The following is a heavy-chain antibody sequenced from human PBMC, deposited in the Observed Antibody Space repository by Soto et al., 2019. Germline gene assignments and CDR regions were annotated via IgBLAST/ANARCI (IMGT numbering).Heavy chain of an antibody. D-gene: IGHD6-13*01. Sequence: GGSLRLSCAASGFTFSSYAMSWVRQAPGKGLEWVSAISGSGGSTYYADSVKGRFTISRDNSKNTLYLQMNSLRAEDTAVYYCAKGIGDSWTGVNYMDVWGKGTTVTVSS. J-gene: IGHJ6*03. CDR2: ISGSGGST. CDR3: AKGIGDSWTGVNYMDV. V-gene: IGHV3-23*01. CDR1: GFTFSSYA.